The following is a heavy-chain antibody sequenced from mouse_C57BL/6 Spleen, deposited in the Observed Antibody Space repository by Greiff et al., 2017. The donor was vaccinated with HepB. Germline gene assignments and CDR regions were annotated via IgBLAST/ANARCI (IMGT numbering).Heavy chain of an antibody. D-gene: IGHD3-2*02. CDR3: AREGQLRLPFAY. V-gene: IGHV1-64*01. CDR1: GYTFTSYW. Sequence: QVQLQKTGAELVKPGASVKLSCKASGYTFTSYWMHWVKQRPGQGLEWIGMIHPNSGSTNYNEKFKSKATLTVDKSSSTAYMQLSSLTSEDSAVYYCAREGQLRLPFAYWGQGTLVTVSA. CDR2: IHPNSGST. J-gene: IGHJ3*01.